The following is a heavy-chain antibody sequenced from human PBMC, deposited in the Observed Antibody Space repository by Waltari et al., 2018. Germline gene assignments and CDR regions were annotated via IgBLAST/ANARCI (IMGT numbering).Heavy chain of an antibody. CDR3: ATGDCGNCPFDY. CDR1: GFRLSSYP. D-gene: IGHD2-21*01. Sequence: QVQLVESGGGVVQPGRSLRLSCAASGFRLSSYPMPWVRQAPGKGLEWVAVISYTGSDKYYADSVKGRFTISRDNSKKTLYLQINSLRAEDTAVYYCATGDCGNCPFDYWGQGTLVTVSS. V-gene: IGHV3-30*01. J-gene: IGHJ4*02. CDR2: ISYTGSDK.